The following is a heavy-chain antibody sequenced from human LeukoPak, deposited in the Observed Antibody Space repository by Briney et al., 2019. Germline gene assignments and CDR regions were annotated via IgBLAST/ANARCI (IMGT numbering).Heavy chain of an antibody. D-gene: IGHD6-19*01. CDR1: GYTFTGYY. Sequence: ASVKVSCKASGYTFTGYYMHWVRQAPGQGLEWMGWINPNSGGTNYAQKFQGRVTMTRDTSISTAYMELSRLRSDDTAVYYCAYSSGWRYYFDYWGQGTLVTVSS. CDR2: INPNSGGT. V-gene: IGHV1-2*02. CDR3: AYSSGWRYYFDY. J-gene: IGHJ4*02.